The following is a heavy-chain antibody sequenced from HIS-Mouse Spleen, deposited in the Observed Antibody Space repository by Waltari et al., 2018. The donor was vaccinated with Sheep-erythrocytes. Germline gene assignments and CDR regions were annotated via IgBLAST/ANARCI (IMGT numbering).Heavy chain of an antibody. CDR2: IDYSGST. J-gene: IGHJ2*01. V-gene: IGHV4-39*07. CDR3: ASPPRDTAMVDWYFDL. Sequence: QLQLQESGPGLVKPSETLSLTCTVSGGSLSSSSYYWGWLRQPPGKGLEWIGSIDYSGSTYYNPSLKSRVTISVDTSKNQFSLKLSSVTAADTAVYYCASPPRDTAMVDWYFDLWGRGTLVTVSS. D-gene: IGHD5-18*01. CDR1: GGSLSSSSYY.